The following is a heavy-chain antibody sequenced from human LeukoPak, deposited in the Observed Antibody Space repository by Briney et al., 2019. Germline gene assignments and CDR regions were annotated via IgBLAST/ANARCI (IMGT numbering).Heavy chain of an antibody. CDR1: GFTFSSYA. J-gene: IGHJ4*02. CDR3: ARKLTGTTYFDY. CDR2: ISGTGGNT. D-gene: IGHD1-1*01. Sequence: GGSLRLSCAASGFTFSSYAMSWVRQAPGKGLEWVSGISGTGGNTHYADSVKGRFTISRDYAKNSLYLQMNSLRAEDTAVYYCARKLTGTTYFDYWGQGTLVTVSS. V-gene: IGHV3-23*01.